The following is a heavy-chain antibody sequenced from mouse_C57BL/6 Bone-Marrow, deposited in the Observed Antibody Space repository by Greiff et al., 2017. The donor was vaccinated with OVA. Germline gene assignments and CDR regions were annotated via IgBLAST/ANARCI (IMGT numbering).Heavy chain of an antibody. V-gene: IGHV1-39*01. Sequence: VQLQQSGPELVKPGASVKISCKASGYSFTDYNLNWVNQSNGKSLEWIGVINPNYGTTSYNQKFKGKATLTVDQSSSTAYMQLNILSSEDTAVDYCARMYYGSRGDYWGQGTTLTVSS. CDR2: INPNYGTT. D-gene: IGHD1-1*01. CDR3: ARMYYGSRGDY. CDR1: GYSFTDYN. J-gene: IGHJ2*01.